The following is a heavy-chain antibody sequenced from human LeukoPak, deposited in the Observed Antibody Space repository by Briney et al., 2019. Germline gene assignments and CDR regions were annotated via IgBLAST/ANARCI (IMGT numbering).Heavy chain of an antibody. CDR3: AKHGTYYDFWSGQYYFDY. J-gene: IGHJ4*02. Sequence: GGSLRLSCAASGFTFSSYAMSWVRQAPGKGLEWLSSISGSGSTYYADSVKGRFTISRDNSRNTLYLQMNSLRAEDTAVYYCAKHGTYYDFWSGQYYFDYWGQGTLVTVSS. V-gene: IGHV3-23*01. CDR2: ISGSGST. CDR1: GFTFSSYA. D-gene: IGHD3-3*01.